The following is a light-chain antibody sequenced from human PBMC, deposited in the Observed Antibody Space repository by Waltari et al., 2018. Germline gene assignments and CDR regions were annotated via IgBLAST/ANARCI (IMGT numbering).Light chain of an antibody. J-gene: IGLJ3*02. Sequence: QTVVTQEPSLSVSPGGTVTLTCALSSGSLSTTSYATWYQPTPGQAPRTLVYKANARSSGVPDRFASSILGNTAALTITGAQADDESDYYCALYMGSGIWVFGGGTRLTVL. CDR3: ALYMGSGIWV. V-gene: IGLV8-61*01. CDR2: KAN. CDR1: SGSLSTTSY.